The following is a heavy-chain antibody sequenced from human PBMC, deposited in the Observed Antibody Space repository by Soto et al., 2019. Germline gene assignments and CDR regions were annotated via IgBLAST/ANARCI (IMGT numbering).Heavy chain of an antibody. CDR2: IYYSGST. D-gene: IGHD6-19*01. CDR3: AKMGTSGWPRYYYYGMDV. Sequence: SEILSLTCTVSGGSISSYYRSWIRQPPGKGLEWIGYIYYSGSTNYNPSLKSRVTISVDTSKNQFSLKLSSVTAADTAVYYCAKMGTSGWPRYYYYGMDVWGQGTTVTVSS. J-gene: IGHJ6*02. V-gene: IGHV4-59*01. CDR1: GGSISSYY.